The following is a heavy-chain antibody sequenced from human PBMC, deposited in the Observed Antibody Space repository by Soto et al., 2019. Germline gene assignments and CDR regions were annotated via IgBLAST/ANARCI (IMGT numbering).Heavy chain of an antibody. V-gene: IGHV1-2*02. J-gene: IGHJ3*02. CDR2: INPNSGGT. D-gene: IGHD6-6*01. CDR1: GYTFTGYY. Sequence: ASVKVSCKASGYTFTGYYMHWVRQAPGQGLEWMGWINPNSGGTNYAQKFQGRVTMTRDTSISTAYMELSRLRSDDTAVYYCARSSSSSGRAFHIWGQGTIVTVSS. CDR3: ARSSSSSGRAFHI.